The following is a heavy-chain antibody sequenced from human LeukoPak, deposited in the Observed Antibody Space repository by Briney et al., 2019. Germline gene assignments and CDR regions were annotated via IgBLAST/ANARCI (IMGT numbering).Heavy chain of an antibody. CDR1: GFTFSSYW. D-gene: IGHD3-22*01. Sequence: PGGSLRLSCAASGFTFSSYWMSWVRQAPGKGLEWVANIKQDGSEKYYVDSMKGRFTISRDNAKNSLYLQMSSLRAEDTAVYYCARGNYYYDSTGYYPGGDYWGQGTLVTVSS. CDR3: ARGNYYYDSTGYYPGGDY. V-gene: IGHV3-7*01. CDR2: IKQDGSEK. J-gene: IGHJ4*02.